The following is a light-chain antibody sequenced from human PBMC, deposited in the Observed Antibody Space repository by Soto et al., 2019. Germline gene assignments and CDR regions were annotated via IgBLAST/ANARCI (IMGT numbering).Light chain of an antibody. Sequence: QSVLTQPPSASGTPGQRVTISCSGSSSNIGSNSANWYQQLPGTAPKLLIYSNNQRPSGVPDRFSGSKSGASASLSISGLESEDEADYYGTAWDDSLKGWVFGGGTQLT. J-gene: IGLJ3*02. V-gene: IGLV1-44*01. CDR1: SSNIGSNS. CDR2: SNN. CDR3: TAWDDSLKGWV.